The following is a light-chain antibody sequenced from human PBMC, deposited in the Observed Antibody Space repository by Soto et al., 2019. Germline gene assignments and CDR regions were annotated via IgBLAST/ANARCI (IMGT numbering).Light chain of an antibody. CDR2: GAS. Sequence: EIVLTQSPGTLSLSPGERATLSCRASQSVSSSYLAWYQQKPGQAPRLLIYGASSRATGIPDRFSGSGSGTDFTLTISRLEPEDFAVYYCLQYDSSPLTFGGGTNVEIK. CDR3: LQYDSSPLT. J-gene: IGKJ4*01. CDR1: QSVSSSY. V-gene: IGKV3-20*01.